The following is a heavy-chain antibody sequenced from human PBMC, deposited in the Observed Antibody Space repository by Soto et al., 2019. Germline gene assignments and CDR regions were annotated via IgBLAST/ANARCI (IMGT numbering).Heavy chain of an antibody. V-gene: IGHV3-23*01. CDR3: TLERQYYSGSETGD. CDR1: GFTVSNYA. D-gene: IGHD3-10*01. J-gene: IGHJ4*02. CDR2: ITPFGDGP. Sequence: EVQLLESGGGLVQPGGSLRLSCAASGFTVSNYAMTWVRQAPGKGLEWVSTITPFGDGPFYTDSVKGRFTISRDNSKNTVFLRMSSLRAEDTALYYCTLERQYYSGSETGDWGQGTLVTVSS.